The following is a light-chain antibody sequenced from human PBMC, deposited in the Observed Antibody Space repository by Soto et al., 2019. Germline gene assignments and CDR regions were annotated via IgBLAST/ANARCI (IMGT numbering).Light chain of an antibody. CDR2: GAS. CDR3: QQYSIWRT. J-gene: IGKJ1*01. V-gene: IGKV3-15*01. CDR1: ESVSNN. Sequence: EIVLTQSPGTLSVSPGEGATLSCRASESVSNNLAWYQQKAGQAPRLLIYGASTRATGIPARFSGSGSGTEFTLTISSLQSEDFAVYYCQQYSIWRTFGQGTKVDIK.